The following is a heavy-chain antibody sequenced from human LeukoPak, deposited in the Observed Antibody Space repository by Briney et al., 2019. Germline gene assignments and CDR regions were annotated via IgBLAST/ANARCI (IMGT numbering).Heavy chain of an antibody. J-gene: IGHJ4*02. D-gene: IGHD3-22*01. CDR3: AREGDYYDSSGRSWGYFDY. Sequence: AGGSLRLSCAASGFTFSSYAMHWVRQAPGKGLEWVAVISYDGSNKYYADSVKGRFTISRDNSKNTLYLLMNSLRAEDTAVYYCAREGDYYDSSGRSWGYFDYWGQGTLVTVSS. V-gene: IGHV3-30*01. CDR1: GFTFSSYA. CDR2: ISYDGSNK.